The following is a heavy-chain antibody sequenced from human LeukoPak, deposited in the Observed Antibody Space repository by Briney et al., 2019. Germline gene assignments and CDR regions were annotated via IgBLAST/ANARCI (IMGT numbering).Heavy chain of an antibody. CDR3: ARVRGTVTTDFDY. CDR2: IYHSGST. Sequence: SETLSLTCTVSGYSISSGYYWGWIRQPPGKGLEWIGSIYHSGSTYYNPSLKSRVTISVDTSKNRFSLKLSSVTAADTAVYYCARVRGTVTTDFDYWGQGTLVTVSS. J-gene: IGHJ4*02. V-gene: IGHV4-38-2*02. D-gene: IGHD4-17*01. CDR1: GYSISSGYY.